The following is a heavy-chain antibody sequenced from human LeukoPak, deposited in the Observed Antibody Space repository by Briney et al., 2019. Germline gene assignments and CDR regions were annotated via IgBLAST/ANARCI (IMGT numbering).Heavy chain of an antibody. CDR3: VRSGSPDPDY. D-gene: IGHD3-10*01. J-gene: IGHJ4*02. CDR1: GFTFSDHY. CDR2: ISSSAGAI. V-gene: IGHV3-11*01. Sequence: PGGSLRLSCAASGFTFSDHYMSWIRQAPGKGLEWVSYISSSAGAIFYADSVKGRFTVSRDNAKNSLFLQMNSLRAEDTAVYYCVRSGSPDPDYWGQGTLVIVSS.